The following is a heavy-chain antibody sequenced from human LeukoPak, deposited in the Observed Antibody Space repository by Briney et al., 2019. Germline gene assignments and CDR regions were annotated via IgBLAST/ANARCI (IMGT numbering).Heavy chain of an antibody. CDR3: ARAYRDGYNYAFDY. Sequence: SETLSLTCTVSGGSISSSSYYWGWIRQPPGNGLEWIGSIYYSGSTYYNPSLKSRVTISVDTSKNQFSLKLSSVTAADTAVYYCARAYRDGYNYAFDYWGQGTLVTVSS. CDR2: IYYSGST. V-gene: IGHV4-39*07. J-gene: IGHJ4*02. CDR1: GGSISSSSYY. D-gene: IGHD5-24*01.